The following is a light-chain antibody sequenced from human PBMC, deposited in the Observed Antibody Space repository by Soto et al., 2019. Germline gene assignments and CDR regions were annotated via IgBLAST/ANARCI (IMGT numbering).Light chain of an antibody. CDR1: QSVSSSY. CDR3: QQYGSSFT. Sequence: EIVLTQSPGTLSLSPGERATLSCRASQSVSSSYLAWYQQKPGQAPRLLIYGASSRTTGIPDRFSGSGSGTDFTLTISSLEPEDFAVYYCQQYGSSFTFGPGTKVDSK. J-gene: IGKJ3*01. V-gene: IGKV3-20*01. CDR2: GAS.